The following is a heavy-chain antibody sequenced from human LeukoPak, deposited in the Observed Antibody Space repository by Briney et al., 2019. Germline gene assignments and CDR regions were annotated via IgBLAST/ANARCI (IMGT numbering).Heavy chain of an antibody. D-gene: IGHD3-16*02. CDR2: ISSSSSYI. CDR3: ARDYDYVWGSYRYTSDAFDI. Sequence: GGSLRLSCAASGFTFSSYSMNWVRQAPGKGLEWVSSISSSSSYIYYADSVKGRFTISRDNAKNSLYLQMNSLRAEDTAVYYCARDYDYVWGSYRYTSDAFDIWGQGTMATVSS. V-gene: IGHV3-21*01. J-gene: IGHJ3*02. CDR1: GFTFSSYS.